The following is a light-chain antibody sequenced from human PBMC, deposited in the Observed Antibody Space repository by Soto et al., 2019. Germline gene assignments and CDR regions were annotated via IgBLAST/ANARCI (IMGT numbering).Light chain of an antibody. CDR1: SSDVGGYNY. CDR2: EVT. J-gene: IGLJ3*02. CDR3: SSYAASNSFYFV. Sequence: QSALTQPPSASGSPGPSVTISCTGTSSDVGGYNYVSWYQQYPGRAPKLMIYEVTKRPSGVPDRFSGSKSGNTASLTVSGLQAEDEADYYCSSYAASNSFYFVFGGGTKLTVL. V-gene: IGLV2-8*01.